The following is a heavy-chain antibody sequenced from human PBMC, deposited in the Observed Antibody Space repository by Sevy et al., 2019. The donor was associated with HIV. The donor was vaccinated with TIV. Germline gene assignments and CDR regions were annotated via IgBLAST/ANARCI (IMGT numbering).Heavy chain of an antibody. CDR2: FDPEDGET. CDR3: ATERRPTYYYDSSGYYAHTFDY. J-gene: IGHJ4*02. V-gene: IGHV1-24*01. D-gene: IGHD3-22*01. CDR1: GYTLTELS. Sequence: ASVTVSCKVSGYTLTELSMHWVRQAPGKGLEWMGGFDPEDGETIYAQKFQGRVTMTEDTSTDTAYMELSSLRSEDTAVYYCATERRPTYYYDSSGYYAHTFDYWGQGTLVTVSS.